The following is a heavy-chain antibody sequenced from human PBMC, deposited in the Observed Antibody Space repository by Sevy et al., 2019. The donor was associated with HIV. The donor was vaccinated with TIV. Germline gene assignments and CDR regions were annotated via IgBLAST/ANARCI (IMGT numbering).Heavy chain of an antibody. Sequence: SETLSLTCTFSGGSITSGGYYWSWIRQPAGEGLEWIGRIYPSGSTNYRPSLKSRVTMSIDTSKNQFSLKLSSVTATDTAVYYCARVRTAAAGTGVGWFDPWGQGTLVTVSS. CDR2: IYPSGST. J-gene: IGHJ5*02. CDR1: GGSITSGGYY. CDR3: ARVRTAAAGTGVGWFDP. V-gene: IGHV4-61*02. D-gene: IGHD6-13*01.